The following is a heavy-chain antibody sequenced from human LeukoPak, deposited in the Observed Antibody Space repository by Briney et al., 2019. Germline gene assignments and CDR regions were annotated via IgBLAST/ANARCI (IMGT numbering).Heavy chain of an antibody. J-gene: IGHJ4*02. CDR1: GFTFSSYS. V-gene: IGHV3-21*01. CDR2: ISSSSSYI. Sequence: GGSLRLSCAASGFTFSSYSMSWVRQAPGKGLEWVSSISSSSSYIYYADSVKGRFTISRDNAKNSLYLQMNSLRAEDTAVYYCARDSSTEDLDYWGQGTLVTVSS. CDR3: ARDSSTEDLDY. D-gene: IGHD2-21*02.